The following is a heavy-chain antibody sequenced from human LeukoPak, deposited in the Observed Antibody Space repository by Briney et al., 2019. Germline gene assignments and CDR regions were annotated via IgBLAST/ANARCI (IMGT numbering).Heavy chain of an antibody. D-gene: IGHD6-13*01. J-gene: IGHJ4*02. CDR1: GFIFSNSA. Sequence: GGSLRLSCAASGFIFSNSAMTWVRQAPGKGLEWVSAISGSGINTYYADSVRGRFTISRDNSKNTLYLQMNSLRAEDTAIYYCAKIEVAAGDYNFHYWGQGTLVTVSS. CDR3: AKIEVAAGDYNFHY. CDR2: ISGSGINT. V-gene: IGHV3-23*01.